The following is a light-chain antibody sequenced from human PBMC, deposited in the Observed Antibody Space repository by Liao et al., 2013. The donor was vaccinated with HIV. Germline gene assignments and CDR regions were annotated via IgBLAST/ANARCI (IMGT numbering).Light chain of an antibody. J-gene: IGLJ3*02. CDR2: QDR. Sequence: SYDLTQPPSVSVSPGQTASITCSGDKLGDKYACWYQQKPGQSPVLVIYQDRKRPSGIPERFSGSNSGNTATLTISGTQAIDEADYYCQAWDSSTGGVFGGGTKLTVL. V-gene: IGLV3-1*01. CDR1: KLGDKY. CDR3: QAWDSSTGGV.